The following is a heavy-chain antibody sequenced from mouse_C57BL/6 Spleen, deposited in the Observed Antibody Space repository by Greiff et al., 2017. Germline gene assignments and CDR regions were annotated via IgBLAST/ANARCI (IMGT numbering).Heavy chain of an antibody. J-gene: IGHJ3*02. CDR1: GFNIKDDS. V-gene: IGHV14-4*01. Sequence: EVQLQQSGAELVRPGASVKLSCTASGFNIKDDSMHWVKQRPDQGLEWIGWIDPENGDPEYASKFTGKATRTADTSSNTAYLQLSSLTSEDTAVYYCTTGGDGYYKRWGQGTLVTVSA. D-gene: IGHD2-3*01. CDR3: TTGGDGYYKR. CDR2: IDPENGDP.